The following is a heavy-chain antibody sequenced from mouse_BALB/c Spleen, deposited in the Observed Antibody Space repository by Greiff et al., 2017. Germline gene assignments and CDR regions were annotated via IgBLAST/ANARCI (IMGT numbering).Heavy chain of an antibody. CDR2: IRLKSNNYAT. D-gene: IGHD4-1*01. CDR3: SSANWDY. Sequence: EVKLVESGGGLVQPGGSRKLSCVASGFTFSNYWMNWVRQSPEKGLEWVAEIRLKSNNYATHYAESVKGRFTISRDDSKSSVYLQMNNLRAEDTGIYYCSSANWDYWGQGTTLTVSS. V-gene: IGHV6-6*02. J-gene: IGHJ2*01. CDR1: GFTFSNYW.